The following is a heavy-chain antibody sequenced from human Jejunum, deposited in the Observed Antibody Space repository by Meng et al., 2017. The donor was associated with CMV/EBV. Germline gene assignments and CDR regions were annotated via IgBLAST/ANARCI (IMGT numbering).Heavy chain of an antibody. CDR2: FYYTGST. V-gene: IGHV4-4*07. CDR3: ARAAVDTGDFDL. Sequence: QGQLQEPGPGLVKPSETLSPTCTVSGGSITDYYWSWIRQPAGKRLEWIGRFYYTGSTNYNPSLENRVTMSLDTSKNRFSLNLSSVTAADTAVYYCARAAVDTGDFDLWGLGILVTVPS. D-gene: IGHD6-25*01. CDR1: GGSITDYY. J-gene: IGHJ4*02.